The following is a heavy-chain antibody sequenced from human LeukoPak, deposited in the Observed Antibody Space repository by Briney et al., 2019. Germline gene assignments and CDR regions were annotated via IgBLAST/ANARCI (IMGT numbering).Heavy chain of an antibody. CDR1: GFTFSSYG. CDR2: ISSSDNTI. Sequence: GGSLRLSCAASGFTFSSYGINWVRQAPGKGLEWISYISSSDNTIFYADYVKGRFTISRDNAKNSLYLQMNSLRAEDTSVYYCATDAFDIWGQGTMVTVSS. V-gene: IGHV3-48*01. J-gene: IGHJ3*02. CDR3: ATDAFDI.